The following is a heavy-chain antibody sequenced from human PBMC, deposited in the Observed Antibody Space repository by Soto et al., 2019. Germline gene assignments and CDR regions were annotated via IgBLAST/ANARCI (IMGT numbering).Heavy chain of an antibody. D-gene: IGHD6-13*01. Sequence: SETLSLTCAVYGGSFSGYYWSWIRQPPGKGLEWIGEINHSGSTNYNPSLKSRVTISVDTSKNQFSLKLSSVTAADTAVYYCARARLSRGAFDIWGQGTMVNVS. CDR2: INHSGST. CDR3: ARARLSRGAFDI. J-gene: IGHJ3*02. V-gene: IGHV4-34*01. CDR1: GGSFSGYY.